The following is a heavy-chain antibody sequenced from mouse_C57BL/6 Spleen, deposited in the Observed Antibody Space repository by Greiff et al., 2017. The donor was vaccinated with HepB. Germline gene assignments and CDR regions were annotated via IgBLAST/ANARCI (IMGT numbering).Heavy chain of an antibody. Sequence: EVKLVESGGGLVKPGGSLKLSCAASGFTFSDYGMHWVRQAPEKGLEWVAYISSGSSTIYYADTVKGRFTISRDNAKNTLFLQMTSLRSEDTAMYYCARGLRRDYAMDDWGQGTSVTVSS. CDR1: GFTFSDYG. CDR2: ISSGSSTI. V-gene: IGHV5-17*01. J-gene: IGHJ4*01. D-gene: IGHD2-4*01. CDR3: ARGLRRDYAMDD.